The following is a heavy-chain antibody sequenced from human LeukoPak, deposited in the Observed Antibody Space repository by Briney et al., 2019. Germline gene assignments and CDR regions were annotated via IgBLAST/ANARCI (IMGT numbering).Heavy chain of an antibody. CDR3: ARETYTTSSQD. V-gene: IGHV4-59*01. CDR1: GGSISGYY. Sequence: SETLSLTCTVSGGSISGYYWSWIRQPPGKGLEWIGYVHYSGSTNYNPSFNSRVTISVDTSKNQVSLGLSSVTAADTAVYYCARETYTTSSQDWGQGTLVTVSS. J-gene: IGHJ4*02. CDR2: VHYSGST. D-gene: IGHD6-6*01.